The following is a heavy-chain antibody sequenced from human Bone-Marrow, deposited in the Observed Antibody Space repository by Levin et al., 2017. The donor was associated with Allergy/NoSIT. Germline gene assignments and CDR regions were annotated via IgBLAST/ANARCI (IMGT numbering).Heavy chain of an antibody. J-gene: IGHJ4*02. D-gene: IGHD6-19*01. CDR3: ARGRVGYSSGWHKKLYYFDY. CDR1: GGSFSGYY. Sequence: GSLRLSCAVYGGSFSGYYWSWIRQPPGKGLEWIGEINHSGSTNYNPSLKSRVTISVDTSKNQFSLKLSSVTAADTAVYYCARGRVGYSSGWHKKLYYFDYWGQGTLVTVSS. V-gene: IGHV4-34*01. CDR2: INHSGST.